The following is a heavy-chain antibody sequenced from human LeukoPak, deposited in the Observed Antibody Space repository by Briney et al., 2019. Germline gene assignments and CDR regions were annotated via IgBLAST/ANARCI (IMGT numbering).Heavy chain of an antibody. J-gene: IGHJ2*01. CDR1: GGSFSGYY. Sequence: SETLSLTCAVYGGSFSGYYWSWIRQPPGKGLEWIGYIYYSGSTNYNPSLKSRVTISVDTSKNQFSLKLSSVTAADTAVYYCARRRYFELWRRGTLVTVSS. CDR2: IYYSGST. CDR3: ARRRYFEL. V-gene: IGHV4-59*08.